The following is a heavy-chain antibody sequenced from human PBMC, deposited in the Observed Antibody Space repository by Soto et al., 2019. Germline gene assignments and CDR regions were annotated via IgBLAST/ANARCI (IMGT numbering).Heavy chain of an antibody. CDR2: ISYDGSNK. J-gene: IGHJ5*02. CDR3: AKIGVKPTS. V-gene: IGHV3-30*18. CDR1: GFTFSSYG. D-gene: IGHD3-10*01. Sequence: QVQLVESGGGVVQPGRSLRLSCAASGFTFSSYGMHWVRQAPGKGLEWVAVISYDGSNKHYADSVKGRFTISRDNSKNTLYLQMNSLRAEDTAVYYCAKIGVKPTSWGQGTLVTVSS.